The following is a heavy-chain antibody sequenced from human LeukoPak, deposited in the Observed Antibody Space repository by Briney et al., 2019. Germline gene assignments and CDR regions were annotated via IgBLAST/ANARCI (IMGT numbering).Heavy chain of an antibody. J-gene: IGHJ6*03. V-gene: IGHV1-2*02. CDR2: INPNSGGT. CDR1: GYTFTDYY. Sequence: GASVKVSCKASGYTFTDYYVHWVRQAPGQGLEWMGWINPNSGGTNYAQKFQGRVTMIRDTSISTAYMELSRLTSDDTAVYYCARTLPGNSYLYYMKVWGKGTTVTVSS. D-gene: IGHD6-13*01. CDR3: ARTLPGNSYLYYMKV.